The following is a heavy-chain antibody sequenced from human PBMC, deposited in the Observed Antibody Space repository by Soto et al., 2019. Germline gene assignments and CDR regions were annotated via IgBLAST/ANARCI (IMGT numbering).Heavy chain of an antibody. CDR1: GYSFTSYW. CDR3: ARQRGSSWFQEEFDY. CDR2: IYPGDSDT. V-gene: IGHV5-51*01. J-gene: IGHJ4*02. D-gene: IGHD6-13*01. Sequence: GESLKISCKGSGYSFTSYWIGWVRQMPGKGLEWMGIIYPGDSDTRYSPSFQGQVTISADKSISTAYLQWSSLKASDTAMYYCARQRGSSWFQEEFDYWGQGTLVTAPQ.